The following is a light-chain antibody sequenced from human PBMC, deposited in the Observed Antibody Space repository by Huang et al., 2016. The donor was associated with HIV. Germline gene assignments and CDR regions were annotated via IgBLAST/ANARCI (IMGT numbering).Light chain of an antibody. V-gene: IGKV1-27*01. CDR2: AAS. J-gene: IGKJ4*01. CDR3: QKYNSAPRLT. CDR1: QCISNY. Sequence: DIQMTQSPSSLSASVGDRVTITCRASQCISNYLAWYQQKPGKVPKLLIYAASTMQSGVPSRFSGSGSGTDFTLTISSLQPEDVATYYCQKYNSAPRLTFGGGTKVEIK.